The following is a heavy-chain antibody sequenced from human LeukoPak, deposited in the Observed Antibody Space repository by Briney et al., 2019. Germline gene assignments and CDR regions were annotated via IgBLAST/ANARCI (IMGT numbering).Heavy chain of an antibody. J-gene: IGHJ3*02. Sequence: SETLSLTCTVSGGSISSGGYYWSWIRQHPGKGLEWIGYIYYSGSTYYNPSLKSRVTISVDTSKNQFSLKLSSVTAADTAVYYCARDVAYCGGDCSAGASWDAFDIWGQGTMVTVSS. CDR1: GGSISSGGYY. CDR3: ARDVAYCGGDCSAGASWDAFDI. CDR2: IYYSGST. V-gene: IGHV4-31*03. D-gene: IGHD2-21*01.